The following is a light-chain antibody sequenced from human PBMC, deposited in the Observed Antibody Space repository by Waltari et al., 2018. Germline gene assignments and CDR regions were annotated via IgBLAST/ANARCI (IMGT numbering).Light chain of an antibody. CDR1: SRDVKNYNF. J-gene: IGLJ2*01. V-gene: IGLV2-23*01. CDR3: CSYGGSVV. Sequence: QSALTQPASVSGSPGQSITISCTGISRDVKNYNFVSWYQQHPGKAPKLMVYEGTKRPSGVSNRFSDSKSGNTASRPIPGLQAGDEAEYYCCSYGGSVVFGGGTKLTVL. CDR2: EGT.